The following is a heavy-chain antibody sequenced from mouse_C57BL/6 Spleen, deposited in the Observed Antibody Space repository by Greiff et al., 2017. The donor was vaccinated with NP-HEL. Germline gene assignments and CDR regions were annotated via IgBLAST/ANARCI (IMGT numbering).Heavy chain of an antibody. CDR2: IDPETGGT. J-gene: IGHJ3*01. Sequence: QVHVKQSGAELVRPGASVTLSCKASGYTFTDYEMHWVKQTPVHGLEWIGAIDPETGGTAYNQKFKGKAILTADKSSSTAYMELRSLTSEDSAVYYCTRSNDYDEGFAYWGQGTLVTVSA. V-gene: IGHV1-15*01. CDR3: TRSNDYDEGFAY. CDR1: GYTFTDYE. D-gene: IGHD2-4*01.